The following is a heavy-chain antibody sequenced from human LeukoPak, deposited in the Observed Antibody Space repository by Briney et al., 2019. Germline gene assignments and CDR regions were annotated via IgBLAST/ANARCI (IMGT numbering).Heavy chain of an antibody. V-gene: IGHV3-23*01. J-gene: IGHJ6*03. Sequence: GGSLRLSCAASGFTFSSYAMSWVRQAPGKGLEWVSAISGSGGSTYYADSVKGRFTISRDNSKNILYLQMNSLRAEDTAVYYCAKKSDWNYDYYYYMDVWGKGTTVTVSS. CDR1: GFTFSSYA. CDR3: AKKSDWNYDYYYYMDV. D-gene: IGHD1-1*01. CDR2: ISGSGGST.